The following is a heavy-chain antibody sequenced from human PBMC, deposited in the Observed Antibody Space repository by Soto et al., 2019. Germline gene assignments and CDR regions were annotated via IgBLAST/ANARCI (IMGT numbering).Heavy chain of an antibody. CDR3: AREVTYYYDSSGYYPGAFDI. Sequence: SVKVSCKASGGTFSTHAIIWVRQAPGHGLEWMGGIIPISGTTYYTQKFQGRVTITADEPTSTAFMELSSLKSDDTAVFYCAREVTYYYDSSGYYPGAFDIWGQGTIVTVSS. CDR1: GGTFSTHA. CDR2: IIPISGTT. V-gene: IGHV1-69*13. J-gene: IGHJ3*02. D-gene: IGHD3-22*01.